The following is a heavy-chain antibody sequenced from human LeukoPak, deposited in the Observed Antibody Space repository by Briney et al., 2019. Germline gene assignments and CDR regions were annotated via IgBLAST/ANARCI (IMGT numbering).Heavy chain of an antibody. CDR2: ISRNSGSI. V-gene: IGHV3-9*01. CDR3: AKDIGKYAEGPIDY. D-gene: IGHD2-8*01. Sequence: GGSLRLSCAASGFTFDNYAMHWVRQAPGKCLEWVSGISRNSGSIGYADSVKGRFTISRDNAKNSLYLQMNSLRAEDTALYYCAKDIGKYAEGPIDYWGQGTLVTVSS. J-gene: IGHJ4*02. CDR1: GFTFDNYA.